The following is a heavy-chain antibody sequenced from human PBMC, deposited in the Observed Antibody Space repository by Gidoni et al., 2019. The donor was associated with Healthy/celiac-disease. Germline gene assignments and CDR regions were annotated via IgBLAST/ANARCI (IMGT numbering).Heavy chain of an antibody. Sequence: QVHLQESGPGLVKPSQTLSLPCTVSAGPISSGGYYWSWTRQHPGKGLEWIGYNYYSGSTYYNQSLKSRVTMSVDTSKNQFSLKQSSVTAADTAVYYCAREDSSGYLGYWGQGTLVTVSS. V-gene: IGHV4-31*03. CDR3: AREDSSGYLGY. J-gene: IGHJ4*02. CDR2: NYYSGST. D-gene: IGHD3-22*01. CDR1: AGPISSGGYY.